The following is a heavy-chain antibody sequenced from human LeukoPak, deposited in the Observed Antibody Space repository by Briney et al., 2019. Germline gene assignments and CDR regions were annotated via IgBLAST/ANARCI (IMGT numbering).Heavy chain of an antibody. CDR1: GYKFNAYC. V-gene: IGHV5-51*01. Sequence: GESLKISCKGSGYKFNAYCTAWVRQMPVKDLEWMGIIYPDDSDTRYSPSFQGQVTISADKSISTAYLQWSSLKASDTAMYYCARHGDSRHFDYWGQGTLVTVSS. CDR2: IYPDDSDT. D-gene: IGHD7-27*01. J-gene: IGHJ4*02. CDR3: ARHGDSRHFDY.